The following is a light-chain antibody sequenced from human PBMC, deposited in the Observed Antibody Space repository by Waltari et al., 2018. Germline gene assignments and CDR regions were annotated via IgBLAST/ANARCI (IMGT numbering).Light chain of an antibody. CDR1: QSISSY. Sequence: DIQMTQSPSSLSASVGDRVTITCRASQSISSYLNWYQQKPGKAHKLLIYAAYSLQSVVPSSFSGSGSGTDFTLTISSLQPEDFATYYCQQSYSTLPWTFGQGTKVEIK. CDR3: QQSYSTLPWT. CDR2: AAY. J-gene: IGKJ1*01. V-gene: IGKV1-39*01.